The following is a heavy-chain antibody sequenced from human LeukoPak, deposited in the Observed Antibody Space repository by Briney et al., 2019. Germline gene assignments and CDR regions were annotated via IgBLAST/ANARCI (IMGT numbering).Heavy chain of an antibody. J-gene: IGHJ5*02. CDR2: IYYSGST. Sequence: SETLSLTCTVSGGSISSSSYYWGWIRQPPGKGLEWIGSIYYSGSTYYNPSLKSRVTISVDTSKNQFSLKLSSVTAADTAVYYCATLYCTRTSCYFLDPWGQGTLVTVSS. V-gene: IGHV4-39*07. CDR1: GGSISSSSYY. D-gene: IGHD2-2*01. CDR3: ATLYCTRTSCYFLDP.